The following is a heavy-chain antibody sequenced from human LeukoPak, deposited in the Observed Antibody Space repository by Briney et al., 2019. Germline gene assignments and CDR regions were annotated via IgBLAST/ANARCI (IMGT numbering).Heavy chain of an antibody. D-gene: IGHD6-19*01. J-gene: IGHJ4*02. Sequence: KASETLSLTCTVSGGSISSYYWSWIRQPPGKGLEWIGYIHDNGSTNYNPSLKSRVTISVDTSKNQFSLKLSSVTAADTAVYYCARSSGWYYFESWGQGTLATVSS. V-gene: IGHV4-59*08. CDR2: IHDNGST. CDR3: ARSSGWYYFES. CDR1: GGSISSYY.